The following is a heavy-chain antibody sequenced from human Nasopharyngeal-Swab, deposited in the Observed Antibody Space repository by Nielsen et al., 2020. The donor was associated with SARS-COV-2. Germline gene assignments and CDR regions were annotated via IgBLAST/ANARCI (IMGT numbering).Heavy chain of an antibody. CDR3: AREVVGGLVDS. V-gene: IGHV4-59*12. Sequence: SETLSLTCTASGAPFSSYDGSWIRQSQGRGLEGFGYFYYSGITNYNPSLKSRVTILIDTSTNKFSLNQNSVTAADTAVYYCAREVVGGLVDSWGQGTLVTVSS. CDR2: FYYSGIT. CDR1: GAPFSSYD. J-gene: IGHJ4*02. D-gene: IGHD1-26*01.